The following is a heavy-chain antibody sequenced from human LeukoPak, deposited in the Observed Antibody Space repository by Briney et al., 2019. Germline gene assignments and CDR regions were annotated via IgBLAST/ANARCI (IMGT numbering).Heavy chain of an antibody. CDR3: ARHDDSVWGSYRYTYYFDY. J-gene: IGHJ4*02. CDR1: GGSFSGYY. D-gene: IGHD3-16*02. V-gene: IGHV4-34*01. Sequence: PSETLSLTCAVYGGSFSGYYWSWIRQPPGKGLEWIGEINHSGSTNYNPSLKSRVTISVDTSKNQFSLKLSSVTAADTAVYYCARHDDSVWGSYRYTYYFDYWGQGTLVTVSS. CDR2: INHSGST.